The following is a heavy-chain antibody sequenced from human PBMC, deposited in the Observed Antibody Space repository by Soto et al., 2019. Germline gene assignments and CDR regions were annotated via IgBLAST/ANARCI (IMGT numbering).Heavy chain of an antibody. D-gene: IGHD3-9*01. CDR1: GFTFSYYG. CDR3: ARDVDTTGHYSHFDL. V-gene: IGHV3-33*08. J-gene: IGHJ4*02. CDR2: MHTGGNEK. Sequence: QVQLVESGGGVVQPGGSLRLSCAASGFTFSYYGFHWVRQAPGKGLEWVAVMHTGGNEKYYVDSVKGRFTVSRDDSRNMVYLEMSGLRAENTAEYFCARDVDTTGHYSHFDLWGRGALVAVS.